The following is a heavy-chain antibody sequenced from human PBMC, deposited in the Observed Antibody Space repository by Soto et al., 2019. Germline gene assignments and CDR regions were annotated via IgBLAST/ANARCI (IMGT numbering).Heavy chain of an antibody. CDR1: GLTFSGSA. CDR2: IRRKPNSYAT. CDR3: TTTPALWLGELEYRIDS. V-gene: IGHV3-73*01. J-gene: IGHJ4*02. D-gene: IGHD3-10*01. Sequence: GGSLRLSCAASGLTFSGSAMHWVRQASGKGLAVVGPIRRKPNSYATAYAASVKGRFTSSRDDSKSKAYLQMISLKTEDTEVYYCTTTPALWLGELEYRIDSWGQGTLVTVTT.